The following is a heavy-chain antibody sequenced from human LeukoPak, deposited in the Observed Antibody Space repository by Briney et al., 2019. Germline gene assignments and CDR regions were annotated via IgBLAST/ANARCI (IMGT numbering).Heavy chain of an antibody. CDR3: KGEQVADWDH. J-gene: IGHJ4*02. CDR2: ISWNSGSI. V-gene: IGHV3-9*01. CDR1: GFTFDDYA. D-gene: IGHD3/OR15-3a*01. Sequence: PGRSLRLSCAASGFTFDDYAMHWVRQAPGKGLEWVSGISWNSGSIGYADSVKGRFTISRDNAKNSLYLQMNSLRLEDTAVYYCKGEQVADWDHWGQGTLVTVSS.